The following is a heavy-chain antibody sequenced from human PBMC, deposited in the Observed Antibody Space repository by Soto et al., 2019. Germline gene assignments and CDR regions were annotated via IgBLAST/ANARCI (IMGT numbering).Heavy chain of an antibody. J-gene: IGHJ2*01. V-gene: IGHV1-46*03. CDR3: ARDRIPPKGATGYWYFDL. CDR2: INPSGGS. CDR1: GYTFTSYY. D-gene: IGHD1-1*01. Sequence: QVQLVQSGAEVKKPGASVTVSCKASGYTFTSYYMHWVRQAPGQGLAWMGIINPSGGSSYAQKFQGRVTMTRDTSAGTVYMELSSVTSEDTAVYYCARDRIPPKGATGYWYFDLWGRGTLVTVSS.